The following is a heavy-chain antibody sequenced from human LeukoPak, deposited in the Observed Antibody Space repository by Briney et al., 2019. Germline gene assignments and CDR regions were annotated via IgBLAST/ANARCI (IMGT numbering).Heavy chain of an antibody. CDR2: IKQEGSEK. Sequence: GGSLRLSCAASGFTFSSYWMSGVRPAPGKGLEGVANIKQEGSEKYCVASVNGRFTISRDNAKNSLYLQMNSLRAADTAVYYCARDQSYDFWSWGYYMDVWGKGTTVTVSS. CDR1: GFTFSSYW. J-gene: IGHJ6*03. D-gene: IGHD3-3*01. CDR3: ARDQSYDFWSWGYYMDV. V-gene: IGHV3-7*01.